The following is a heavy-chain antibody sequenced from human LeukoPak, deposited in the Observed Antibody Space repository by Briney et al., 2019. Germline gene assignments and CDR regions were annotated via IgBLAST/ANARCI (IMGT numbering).Heavy chain of an antibody. CDR2: IYSGGST. D-gene: IGHD3-16*02. Sequence: GGSLRLSCAASGFTVSSNYMSWVRQAPGKGLEWVSVIYSGGSTYYADSVKGRFTISRDNSKNTLYLQMNSLRAEDTAVYYCARKEVMITFGGVIVTSTLDYWGQGTLVTVSS. V-gene: IGHV3-53*01. CDR1: GFTVSSNY. CDR3: ARKEVMITFGGVIVTSTLDY. J-gene: IGHJ4*02.